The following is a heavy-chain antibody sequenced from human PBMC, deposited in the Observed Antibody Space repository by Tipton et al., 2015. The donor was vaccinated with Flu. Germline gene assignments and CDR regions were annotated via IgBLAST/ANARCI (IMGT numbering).Heavy chain of an antibody. Sequence: TLSLTCTVSGGSISSSSWWSWVRQPPGKGLEWIGEIYPSGSTNYIPSLKTRVTMSIDKSKNHFSLNLTSVTAADTAVYYCARDLGSRSWHRDFDQWGQGTLVSVSS. J-gene: IGHJ4*02. V-gene: IGHV4-4*02. CDR1: GGSISSSSW. CDR2: IYPSGST. D-gene: IGHD1-26*01. CDR3: ARDLGSRSWHRDFDQ.